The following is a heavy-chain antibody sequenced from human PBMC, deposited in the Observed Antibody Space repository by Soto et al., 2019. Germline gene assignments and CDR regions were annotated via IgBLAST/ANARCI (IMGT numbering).Heavy chain of an antibody. CDR1: GGSFSGYS. CDR2: INHSGST. V-gene: IGHV4-34*01. CDR3: AAWQGGFLDLSPRCQFDS. D-gene: IGHD3-3*01. J-gene: IGHJ4*02. Sequence: QVQLQQWGAGLLKPSETLSLTCAVYGGSFSGYSWSWIRQPPGKGLEWIGEINHSGSTNYNPSLKSRVTISVDTSKNQFSLKLRSVTAAGMAVYSCAAWQGGFLDLSPRCQFDSWGQGPLVTVSS.